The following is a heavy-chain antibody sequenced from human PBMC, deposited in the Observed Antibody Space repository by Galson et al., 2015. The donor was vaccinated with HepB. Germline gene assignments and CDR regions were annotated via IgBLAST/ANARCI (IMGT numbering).Heavy chain of an antibody. D-gene: IGHD3-22*01. CDR3: ARGPDRRGSGYLIP. CDR1: GFTFSSYA. Sequence: SLRLSCAASGFTFSSYAMHWVRQAPGKGLEWVAVISFDGDNEYYADSVKGRFTISRDNSKNTLYMNMNSLRAEDTAVYYCARGPDRRGSGYLIPWGQGTLVTVSS. CDR2: ISFDGDNE. J-gene: IGHJ5*02. V-gene: IGHV3-30-3*01.